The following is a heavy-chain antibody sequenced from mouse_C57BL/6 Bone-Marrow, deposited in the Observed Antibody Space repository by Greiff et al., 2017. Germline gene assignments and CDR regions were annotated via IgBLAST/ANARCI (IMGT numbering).Heavy chain of an antibody. CDR1: GFSLTSYG. D-gene: IGHD1-1*02. CDR2: IWSDGST. V-gene: IGHV2-6-1*01. CDR3: ARHGGVYYAMDD. J-gene: IGHJ4*01. Sequence: VKLMESGPGLVAPSQSLSITCTVSGFSLTSYGVHWVRQPPGKGLEWLVVIWSDGSTTYNSALKSRLSISKDNSKSQVFLKMNSLQTDDTAMYYCARHGGVYYAMDDWGQGTSVTVSS.